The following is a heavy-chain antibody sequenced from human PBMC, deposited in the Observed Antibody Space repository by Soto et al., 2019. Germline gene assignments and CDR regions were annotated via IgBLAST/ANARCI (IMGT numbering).Heavy chain of an antibody. J-gene: IGHJ4*02. CDR1: GYTFTGYY. CDR3: ARDYYGSSSSGAPGY. V-gene: IGHV1-2*02. CDR2: INPNSGGT. D-gene: IGHD6-6*01. Sequence: ASVKVSCKASGYTFTGYYMHWVRQAPGQGLEWMGWINPNSGGTNYAQKFQGRVTMTRDTSISTAYMELSRLRSDDTAVYYCARDYYGSSSSGAPGYWGQGTLVTVSS.